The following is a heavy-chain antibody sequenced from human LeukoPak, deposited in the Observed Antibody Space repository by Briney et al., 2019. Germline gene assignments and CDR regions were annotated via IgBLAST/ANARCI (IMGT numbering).Heavy chain of an antibody. Sequence: PSETLSLTCTVSGGSISNYYWSWIRQPPGKGLEWIGYIYYSGSTNYNPSLKSRVTISVDTSKNQFSLKLSSVTAADTAVYYCARGLRIQLWSTPYYYYYGMDVWGQGTTVTVSS. CDR3: ARGLRIQLWSTPYYYYYGMDV. CDR2: IYYSGST. D-gene: IGHD5-18*01. CDR1: GGSISNYY. J-gene: IGHJ6*02. V-gene: IGHV4-59*12.